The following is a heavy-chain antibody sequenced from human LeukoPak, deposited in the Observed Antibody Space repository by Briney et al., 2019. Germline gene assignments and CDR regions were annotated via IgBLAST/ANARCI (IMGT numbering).Heavy chain of an antibody. J-gene: IGHJ4*02. CDR2: INPSGGST. Sequence: GASVKVSCKASGYTFTSYYMHWVRQAPGQGLEWMGIINPSGGSTSYAQKFQGRVTMTRDTSTSTVYMELSSLRSEDTAVYYCARDPRYYDSSGYLFCWGQGTLVTVSS. CDR1: GYTFTSYY. V-gene: IGHV1-46*01. CDR3: ARDPRYYDSSGYLFC. D-gene: IGHD3-22*01.